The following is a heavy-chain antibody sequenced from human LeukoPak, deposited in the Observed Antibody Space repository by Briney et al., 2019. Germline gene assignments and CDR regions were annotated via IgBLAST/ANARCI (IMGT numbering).Heavy chain of an antibody. CDR1: GYSISSGYY. V-gene: IGHV4-38-2*02. D-gene: IGHD1-7*01. CDR2: IFHSGNS. J-gene: IGHJ3*01. CDR3: ARVGYNWNLWFDF. Sequence: SETPSLTCTVSGYSISSGYYWGWIRQPPGKGLQWIGSIFHSGNSYYNPSLKSRVTISVDTSKNQFSLKVNSVTAADTAVYYCARVGYNWNLWFDFWGQGTTVTVSS.